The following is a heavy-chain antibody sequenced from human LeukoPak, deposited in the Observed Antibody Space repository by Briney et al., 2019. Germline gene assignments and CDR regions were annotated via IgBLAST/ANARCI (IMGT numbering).Heavy chain of an antibody. D-gene: IGHD3-22*01. CDR3: ARDYDSSVFYGMDV. CDR1: GGSISSYY. Sequence: SETLSLTCTVSGGSISSYYWSWIRQPPGKGLEWIGYIYYSGSTNYNPSLKSRVTISVDTSKNQFSLKLSSVTAADTAVYYCARDYDSSVFYGMDVWGQGTTVTVSS. J-gene: IGHJ6*02. CDR2: IYYSGST. V-gene: IGHV4-59*01.